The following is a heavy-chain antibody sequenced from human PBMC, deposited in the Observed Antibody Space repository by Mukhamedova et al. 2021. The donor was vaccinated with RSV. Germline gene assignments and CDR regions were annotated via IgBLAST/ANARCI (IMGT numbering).Heavy chain of an antibody. CDR3: ARDSAYNGYDWGYYFDY. D-gene: IGHD5-12*01. J-gene: IGHJ4*02. V-gene: IGHV3-48*03. Sequence: GKGLERVSYINRGSTNIYYGDSVSGQFTISRDNAQNPLYLQMNSLRAEDTAVYFCARDSAYNGYDWGYYFDYWGQGTLGPVSS. CDR2: INRGSTNI.